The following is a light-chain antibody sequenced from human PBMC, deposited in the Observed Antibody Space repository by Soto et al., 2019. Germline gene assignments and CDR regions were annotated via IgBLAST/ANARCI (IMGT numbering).Light chain of an antibody. CDR1: QSVRSNY. Sequence: VWTQSPGTLSLSPGERATLSCRASQSVRSNYLAWYQQKPGRAPRLLIYGASSRATGIPDRFSGSGSGTDFTLTISRLEPEDFAVYYCQQYGSSPRAFGGGTKVDIK. J-gene: IGKJ4*01. CDR3: QQYGSSPRA. CDR2: GAS. V-gene: IGKV3-20*01.